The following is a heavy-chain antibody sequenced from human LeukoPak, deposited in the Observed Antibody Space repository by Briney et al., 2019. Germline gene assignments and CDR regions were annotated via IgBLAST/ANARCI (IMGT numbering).Heavy chain of an antibody. V-gene: IGHV3-48*04. CDR2: ISSSSSTI. CDR1: GFTFSSYS. CDR3: ARASTYDFWSGYPLDI. D-gene: IGHD3-3*01. Sequence: GGSLRLSCAASGFTFSSYSLNWVRQAPGKGLEWVSYISSSSSTIYYADSVKGRFTISRDNAKNSLYLQMNSLRAEDTAVYYCARASTYDFWSGYPLDIWGQGTMVTVSS. J-gene: IGHJ3*02.